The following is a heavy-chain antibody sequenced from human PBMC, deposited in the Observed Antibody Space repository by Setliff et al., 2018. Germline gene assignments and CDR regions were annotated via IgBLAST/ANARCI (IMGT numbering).Heavy chain of an antibody. CDR3: ARYSSGWFFDY. J-gene: IGHJ4*02. D-gene: IGHD6-19*01. Sequence: SLRLSCAASGFTFSSDAMTWVRQAPGEGLQWVSIISAAGTSIYYADSVKGRFTISRDNSENSLYLQMNSLRAEDTAVYYCARYSSGWFFDYWGQGTPVTVSS. CDR1: GFTFSSDA. V-gene: IGHV3-23*03. CDR2: ISAAGTSI.